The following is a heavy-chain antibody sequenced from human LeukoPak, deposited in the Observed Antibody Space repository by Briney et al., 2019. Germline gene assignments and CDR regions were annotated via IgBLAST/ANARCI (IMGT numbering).Heavy chain of an antibody. J-gene: IGHJ6*04. CDR1: GFTFSSYA. CDR3: AKGTTAKYYYGMDV. CDR2: ISGSGGST. V-gene: IGHV3-23*01. D-gene: IGHD4-11*01. Sequence: GGSLRLSCAASGFTFSSYAMSWVRQAPGKGLEWVSAISGSGGSTYYADSVKGRFTISRDSSKNTLYLQMNSLRAEDTAVYYCAKGTTAKYYYGMDVWGKGTTVTVSS.